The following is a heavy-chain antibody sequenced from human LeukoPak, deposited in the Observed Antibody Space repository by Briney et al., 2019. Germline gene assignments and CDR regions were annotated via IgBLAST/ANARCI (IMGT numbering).Heavy chain of an antibody. CDR2: IRHDGGDK. V-gene: IGHV3-30*02. J-gene: IGHJ4*02. D-gene: IGHD1-26*01. CDR3: VRWSGTYPLYYLDY. Sequence: GGSLRLSCAASGFTFSSHGLHWVRQAPGKGLECVASIRHDGGDKYYSESVKGRFTISKDNTKNTLFLYMNSLRPEDTAMYYCVRWSGTYPLYYLDYWGQGTLVTVSS. CDR1: GFTFSSHG.